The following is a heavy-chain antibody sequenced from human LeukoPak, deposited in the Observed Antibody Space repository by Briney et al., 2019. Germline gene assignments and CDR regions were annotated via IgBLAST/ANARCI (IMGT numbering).Heavy chain of an antibody. CDR3: ARGIPELDV. Sequence: GGSLRLSCAASGFTFSGYSMNWIRQAPGKGLEWVSSISSSSSNMYYADSVKGRFSISRDNAKNSLYLQMNSLRAEDTAVYYCARGIPELDVWGQGTTVTVSS. J-gene: IGHJ6*02. CDR2: ISSSSSNM. V-gene: IGHV3-21*01. CDR1: GFTFSGYS.